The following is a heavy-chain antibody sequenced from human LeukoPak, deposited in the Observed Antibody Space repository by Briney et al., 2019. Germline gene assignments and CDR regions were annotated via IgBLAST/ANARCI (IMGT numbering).Heavy chain of an antibody. V-gene: IGHV3-33*01. D-gene: IGHD2-15*01. CDR2: IWYDGSNK. Sequence: PGGSLRLSCAASGFTFSSYGMHWVRQAPGKGLERVAVIWYDGSNKYYADSVKGRFTISRDNSKNTLYLQMNSLRAEDTAVYYCASLAGYCSGGSCFDYWGQGTLVTVSS. CDR3: ASLAGYCSGGSCFDY. J-gene: IGHJ4*02. CDR1: GFTFSSYG.